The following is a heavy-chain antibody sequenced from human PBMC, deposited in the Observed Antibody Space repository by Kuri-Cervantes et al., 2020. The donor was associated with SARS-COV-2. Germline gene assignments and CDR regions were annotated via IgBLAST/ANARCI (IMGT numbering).Heavy chain of an antibody. J-gene: IGHJ5*02. CDR3: APPVGGNSVPST. CDR1: GFTFSSYE. D-gene: IGHD4-23*01. CDR2: ISSSGSTI. V-gene: IGHV3-48*03. Sequence: GGSLRLSCAASGFTFSSYEMNWARQAPGKGLEWVSYISSSGSTIYYADSVKGRFTISRDNAKNSLYLQMNSLRAEDTAFYYCAPPVGGNSVPSTWGQGTLVTVSS.